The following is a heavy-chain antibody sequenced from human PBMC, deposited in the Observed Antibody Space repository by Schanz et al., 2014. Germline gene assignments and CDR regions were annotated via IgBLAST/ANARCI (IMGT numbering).Heavy chain of an antibody. CDR1: GGTFSSYT. CDR2: INPSGGGT. Sequence: QVQLVQSGAEVKKPGSSVKVSCKASGGTFSSYTISWVRQAPGQGLEWMGIINPSGGGTSYAQKLQGRVTMTRDTSTSTVYMELSSLRSEDTAVYYCARGYGDSPTDFWGQGTLVTVSS. V-gene: IGHV1-46*01. J-gene: IGHJ4*02. D-gene: IGHD4-17*01. CDR3: ARGYGDSPTDF.